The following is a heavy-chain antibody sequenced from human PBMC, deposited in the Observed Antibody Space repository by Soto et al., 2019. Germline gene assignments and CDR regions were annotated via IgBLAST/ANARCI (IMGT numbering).Heavy chain of an antibody. Sequence: GGSLRLSCAASGFTFSSYAMSWVRQAPGKGLEWASAISGSGGSTYYADSVKGRFTISRDNSKNTLYLQMNSLRAEDTAVYYCAKDSDYDSSGYSSQVDAFDIWGQGTMVTVSS. CDR1: GFTFSSYA. CDR2: ISGSGGST. J-gene: IGHJ3*02. CDR3: AKDSDYDSSGYSSQVDAFDI. D-gene: IGHD3-22*01. V-gene: IGHV3-23*01.